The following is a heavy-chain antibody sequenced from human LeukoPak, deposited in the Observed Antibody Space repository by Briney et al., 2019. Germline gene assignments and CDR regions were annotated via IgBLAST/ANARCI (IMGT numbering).Heavy chain of an antibody. J-gene: IGHJ4*02. CDR2: ISAYNGNT. CDR1: GYTFTNYG. Sequence: ASVKVSCKASGYTFTNYGISWVRQAPGQGLEWMGWISAYNGNTNYAQKLQGRVTMTTDTSTSTAYMELRSLRSDDTAVYYCARKVYSSGWYDRDYWGQGTLVTVSS. V-gene: IGHV1-18*01. D-gene: IGHD6-19*01. CDR3: ARKVYSSGWYDRDY.